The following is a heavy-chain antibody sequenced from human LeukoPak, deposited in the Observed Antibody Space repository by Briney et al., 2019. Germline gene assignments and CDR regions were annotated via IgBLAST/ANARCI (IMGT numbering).Heavy chain of an antibody. D-gene: IGHD2/OR15-2a*01. CDR2: ISGSGGST. CDR1: GFTFSSYA. J-gene: IGHJ4*02. Sequence: GPLSLSCAASGFTFSSYAMSWVRQAPGKGLEWVSAISGSGGSTYYADSVKGRFTISRDNSKNTLYLQMNSLRAEDTAVYYCAKDLSGATDYWGQGTLVTVSS. V-gene: IGHV3-23*01. CDR3: AKDLSGATDY.